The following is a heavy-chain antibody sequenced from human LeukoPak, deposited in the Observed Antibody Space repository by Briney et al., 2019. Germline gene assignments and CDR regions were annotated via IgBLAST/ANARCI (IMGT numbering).Heavy chain of an antibody. J-gene: IGHJ5*01. CDR2: INPSGGST. D-gene: IGHD3-10*01. CDR1: GYSFTNFY. Sequence: GSVRVSCKASGYSFTNFYIHWVRPAPGQGLEWMGIINPSGGSTNYAQKFQGRVTMTSDTSASTVYLDLSSLRSEDTAIYYCARDKSSTNWLDSWCQGTLVTVSS. CDR3: ARDKSSTNWLDS. V-gene: IGHV1-46*01.